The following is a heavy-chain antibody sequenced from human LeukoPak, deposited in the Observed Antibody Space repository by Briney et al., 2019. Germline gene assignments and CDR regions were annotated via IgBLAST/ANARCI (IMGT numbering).Heavy chain of an antibody. CDR1: GFTFSSYS. CDR3: ARTTWANAFDI. J-gene: IGHJ3*02. CDR2: ISSSSTI. Sequence: GGSLRLSCAASGFTFSSYSMNWVRQAPGKGLEWVSYISSSSTIYYADSVKGRFTISRDNAKNTLYLQMNSLRAEDTAVYYCARTTWANAFDIWGQGTMVTVSS. V-gene: IGHV3-48*01. D-gene: IGHD7-27*01.